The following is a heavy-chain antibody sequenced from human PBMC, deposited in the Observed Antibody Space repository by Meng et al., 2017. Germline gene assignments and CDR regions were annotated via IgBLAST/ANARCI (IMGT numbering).Heavy chain of an antibody. D-gene: IGHD3-22*01. V-gene: IGHV4-31*03. J-gene: IGHJ2*01. CDR3: ARAYYDSSGSKPLDWYFDL. CDR1: GGSISSGGYY. Sequence: QVPTQGSGPGLVQPSRPLFLHCTVAGGSISSGGYYWSWIRQHPGKGLEWIGYIYYSGSTYYNPSLKSRVTISVDTSKNQFSLKLSSVTAADTAVYYCARAYYDSSGSKPLDWYFDLWGRGTLVTVSS. CDR2: IYYSGST.